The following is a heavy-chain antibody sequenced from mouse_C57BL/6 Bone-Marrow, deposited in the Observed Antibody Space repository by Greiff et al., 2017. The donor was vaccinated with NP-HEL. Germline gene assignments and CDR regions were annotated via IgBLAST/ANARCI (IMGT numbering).Heavy chain of an antibody. Sequence: VQLKESGTVLARPGASVKMSCKTSGYTFTSYWMHWVKQRPGQGLEWIGAIYPGTSDTSYNQKFKGKAKLTAVTSASTAYMELSSLTNEDSAVYYSTRKEPASSYYSMDYWGQGTSVTVSS. V-gene: IGHV1-5*01. CDR2: IYPGTSDT. CDR3: TRKEPASSYYSMDY. J-gene: IGHJ4*01. D-gene: IGHD1-1*01. CDR1: GYTFTSYW.